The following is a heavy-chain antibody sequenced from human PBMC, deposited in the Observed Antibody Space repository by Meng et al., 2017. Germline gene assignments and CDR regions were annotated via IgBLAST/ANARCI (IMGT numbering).Heavy chain of an antibody. V-gene: IGHV4-39*07. J-gene: IGHJ4*02. CDR2: IYYSGST. Sequence: SETLSLTCTVSGGSISSSSYYWGWIRQPPGKGLEWIGSIYYSGSTYYNPSLKSRVTISVDTSKNQLSLKLSSVTAADTAVYYCAREEVAVAGTPRSWGQGTLVTVSS. CDR1: GGSISSSSYY. CDR3: AREEVAVAGTPRS. D-gene: IGHD6-19*01.